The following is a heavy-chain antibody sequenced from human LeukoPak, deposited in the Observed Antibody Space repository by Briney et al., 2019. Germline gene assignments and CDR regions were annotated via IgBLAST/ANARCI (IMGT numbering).Heavy chain of an antibody. V-gene: IGHV3-30*18. CDR3: AKESSTMIVVVADYYGMDV. CDR2: ISYGGSNK. CDR1: GFTFSSYG. J-gene: IGHJ6*02. Sequence: GGSLRLSCAASGFTFSSYGMHWVRQAPGKGLEWVAVISYGGSNKHYADSVKGRFTISRDNSKNTLYLQMNSQRAEDTAVYYCAKESSTMIVVVADYYGMDVWGQGTTVTVSS. D-gene: IGHD3-22*01.